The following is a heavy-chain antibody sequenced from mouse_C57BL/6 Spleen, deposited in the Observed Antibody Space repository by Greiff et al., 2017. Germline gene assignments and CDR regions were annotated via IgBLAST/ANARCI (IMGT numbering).Heavy chain of an antibody. Sequence: EVQLQESGPGLVKPSQSLSLTCSVTGYSITSGYYWNWIRQFPGNKLEWMGYISYDGSNNYNPSLKNRISITRDTSKNQFFLKLTSGTTEEPATYYCARDYDGYWDYFDYWGQGTTRTVSS. J-gene: IGHJ2*01. V-gene: IGHV3-6*01. CDR3: ARDYDGYWDYFDY. D-gene: IGHD2-3*01. CDR1: GYSITSGYY. CDR2: ISYDGSN.